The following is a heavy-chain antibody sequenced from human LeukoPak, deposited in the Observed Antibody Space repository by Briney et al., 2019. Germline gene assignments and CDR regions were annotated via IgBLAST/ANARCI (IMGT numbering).Heavy chain of an antibody. J-gene: IGHJ3*02. V-gene: IGHV3-21*01. CDR1: GFTFSSYS. Sequence: GGSLRLSCAASGFTFSSYSMNWVRQAPGKGLEWVSSISSSSSYIYCADSVKGRFTISRDNAKNSLYLQMNSLRAEDTAVYYCAREGIAAAADAFDIWGQGTMVTVSS. D-gene: IGHD6-13*01. CDR3: AREGIAAAADAFDI. CDR2: ISSSSSYI.